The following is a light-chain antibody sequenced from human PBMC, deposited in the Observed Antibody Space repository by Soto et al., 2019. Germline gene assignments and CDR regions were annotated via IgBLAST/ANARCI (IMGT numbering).Light chain of an antibody. CDR2: DVS. CDR1: SSDVGGYNY. CDR3: CSYAGSNTYV. V-gene: IGLV2-11*01. J-gene: IGLJ1*01. Sequence: QSALTQPRSVSGSPGQSVTISCTGTSSDVGGYNYVSWYQQHPGKAPKLMIYDVSERPSGVPDRFSGSKSGNTASLTISGLQAEDEADYYCCSYAGSNTYVFGTGTKGTVL.